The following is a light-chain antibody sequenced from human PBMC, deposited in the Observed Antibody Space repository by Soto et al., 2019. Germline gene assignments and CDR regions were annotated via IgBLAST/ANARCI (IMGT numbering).Light chain of an antibody. Sequence: QSVLTQPASVSGSPGQSITISCTGTSSDVGGYNYVSWYQQHPGKAPQLMIYEVSNRPSGVSNRFSGSNSGNTASLTISGLQAEDEAYYYCSSYTSSSTRVFGTGTKLTVL. J-gene: IGLJ1*01. CDR2: EVS. V-gene: IGLV2-14*01. CDR3: SSYTSSSTRV. CDR1: SSDVGGYNY.